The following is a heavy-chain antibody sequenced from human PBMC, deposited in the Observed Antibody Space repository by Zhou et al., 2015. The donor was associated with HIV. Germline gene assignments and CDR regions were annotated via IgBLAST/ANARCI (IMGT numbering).Heavy chain of an antibody. D-gene: IGHD2-21*01. CDR3: AREGDYSDAFDF. CDR1: GFTFSSYG. Sequence: QVQLVESGGGVVQPGRSLRLSCAASGFTFSSYGMHWVRQAPGKGLEWVAVIWFDGSNKYYADSVKGRFTISRDNSKNTLYLQMNSLRAEDTAVYYCAREGDYSDAFDFWGQGILVTVSS. CDR2: IWFDGSNK. J-gene: IGHJ3*01. V-gene: IGHV3-33*01.